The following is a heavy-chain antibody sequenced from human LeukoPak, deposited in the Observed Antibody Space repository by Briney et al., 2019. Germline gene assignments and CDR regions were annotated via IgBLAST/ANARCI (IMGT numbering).Heavy chain of an antibody. V-gene: IGHV3-21*01. D-gene: IGHD3-3*01. CDR3: ATAYYDFWSGYYEDNDY. J-gene: IGHJ4*02. Sequence: GGSLRLSCAASGFTFRDYVMNWVRQAPGKGLQWVSSISSATNNVYYADSVKGRFTISRDNARKSLYLQMNSLRVEDTAVYYCATAYYDFWSGYYEDNDYWGQGTLVTVSS. CDR1: GFTFRDYV. CDR2: ISSATNNV.